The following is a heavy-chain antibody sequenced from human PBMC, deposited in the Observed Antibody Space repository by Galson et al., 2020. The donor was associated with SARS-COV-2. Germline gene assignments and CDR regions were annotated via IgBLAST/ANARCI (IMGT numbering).Heavy chain of an antibody. V-gene: IGHV3-21*01. CDR3: ASHPCSSTSCQYYYGMDV. J-gene: IGHJ6*02. Sequence: TGGSLRLSCAASGFTFSSYSMNWVRQAPGKGLEWVSSISSSSSYIYYADSVKGRFTISRDNATNSLYLQMNSLRAEDTAVYYCASHPCSSTSCQYYYGMDVWGQGTTVTVSS. CDR1: GFTFSSYS. D-gene: IGHD2-2*01. CDR2: ISSSSSYI.